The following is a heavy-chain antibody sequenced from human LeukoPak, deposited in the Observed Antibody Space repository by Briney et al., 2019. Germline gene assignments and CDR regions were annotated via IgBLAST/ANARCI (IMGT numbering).Heavy chain of an antibody. CDR3: AKEEPLYSSSWYRWFDP. CDR1: GFTFSSYG. D-gene: IGHD6-13*01. Sequence: GGSLTLSCAASGFTFSSYGMLWVRQAPGKGLEWVAFIRYDGSNKYYADSVKGRLTISRDNSKHTLYLQMNSLRAEDTAVYYCAKEEPLYSSSWYRWFDPWGQGTLVPVSS. CDR2: IRYDGSNK. V-gene: IGHV3-30*02. J-gene: IGHJ5*02.